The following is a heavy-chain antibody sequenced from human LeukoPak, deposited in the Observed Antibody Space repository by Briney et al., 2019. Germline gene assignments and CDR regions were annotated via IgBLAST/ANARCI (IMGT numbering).Heavy chain of an antibody. Sequence: GGSLRLSCAASGFTFSSYAMSWVRQAPGKGLEWVSAISGSGGSTYYADSVKGRFTISRDNSKNTLYPQMNSLRAEDTAVYYCAKGGILTGFIYYFDYWGQGTLVTVSS. J-gene: IGHJ4*02. D-gene: IGHD3-9*01. CDR1: GFTFSSYA. V-gene: IGHV3-23*01. CDR2: ISGSGGST. CDR3: AKGGILTGFIYYFDY.